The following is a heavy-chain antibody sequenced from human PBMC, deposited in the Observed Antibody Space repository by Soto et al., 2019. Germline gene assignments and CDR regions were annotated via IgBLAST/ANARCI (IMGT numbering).Heavy chain of an antibody. J-gene: IGHJ5*02. CDR2: INPNSGHT. Sequence: QIQLLQSGAAVKKPGTSVKVSCQASGYTFTTYGIIWVRQAPGQGLEWMGWINPNSGHTNYAQNLQDRATMTTDTSTNTADMELRSLRSDDTAVYFCARGQVVNFDNWFDPWGQGTLVTVSS. D-gene: IGHD3-22*01. CDR3: ARGQVVNFDNWFDP. V-gene: IGHV1-18*01. CDR1: GYTFTTYG.